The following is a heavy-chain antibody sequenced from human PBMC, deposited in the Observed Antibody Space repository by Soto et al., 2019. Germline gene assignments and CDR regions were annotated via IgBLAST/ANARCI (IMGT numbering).Heavy chain of an antibody. Sequence: GGSLRLSCAASGFTFSSYSMNWVRQAPGKGLEWVSYISSSSSTIYYADSVKGRFTISRDNAKNSLYLQMNSLRDEDTAVYYCERDLFGVLPLYGMDVWGQGTTVT. CDR1: GFTFSSYS. J-gene: IGHJ6*02. D-gene: IGHD3-3*01. CDR3: ERDLFGVLPLYGMDV. V-gene: IGHV3-48*02. CDR2: ISSSSSTI.